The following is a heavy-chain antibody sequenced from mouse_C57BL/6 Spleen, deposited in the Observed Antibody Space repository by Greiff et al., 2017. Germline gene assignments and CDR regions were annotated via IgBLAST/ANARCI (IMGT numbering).Heavy chain of an antibody. V-gene: IGHV5-4*01. CDR1: GFTFSSYA. CDR2: ISDGGSYT. Sequence: EVQVVESGGGLVKPGGSLKLSCAASGFTFSSYAMSWVRQTPEKRLEWVATISDGGSYTYYPDNVKGRFTISRDNAKNNLYLQMSHLKSEDTAMYYCARKGYYYGSSFAYWGQGTLVTVSA. J-gene: IGHJ3*01. D-gene: IGHD1-1*01. CDR3: ARKGYYYGSSFAY.